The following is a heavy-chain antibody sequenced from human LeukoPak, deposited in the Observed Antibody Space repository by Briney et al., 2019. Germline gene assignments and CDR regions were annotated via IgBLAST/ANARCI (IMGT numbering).Heavy chain of an antibody. Sequence: SETLSLTCTVSGGSVSGTSFYWSWIRQPPGXXLEWIGYIYYSGSTTYSPSLKSRVTISVDTSKNQFSLKLSSVTAADTAVYFCARYSTSWYTFDYWGQGTLVTVSS. V-gene: IGHV4-61*01. CDR3: ARYSTSWYTFDY. J-gene: IGHJ4*02. CDR1: GGSVSGTSFY. D-gene: IGHD6-13*01. CDR2: IYYSGST.